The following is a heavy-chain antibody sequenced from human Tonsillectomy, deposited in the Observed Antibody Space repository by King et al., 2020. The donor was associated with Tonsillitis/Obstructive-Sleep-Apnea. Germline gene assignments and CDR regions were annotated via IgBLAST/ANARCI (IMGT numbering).Heavy chain of an antibody. V-gene: IGHV1-69*12. CDR2: IIPIFGTA. CDR3: ARDRRNYYDSSGYIDY. Sequence: QLVQSGAEVKKPGSSVKVSCKASGGTFSSYAISWVRQAPGQGLEWMGGIIPIFGTANYAQKMQGRVTITADESTSKAYKELSRLRSEDTAVYYCARDRRNYYDSSGYIDYWGQGTLVTVSS. CDR1: GGTFSSYA. D-gene: IGHD3-22*01. J-gene: IGHJ4*02.